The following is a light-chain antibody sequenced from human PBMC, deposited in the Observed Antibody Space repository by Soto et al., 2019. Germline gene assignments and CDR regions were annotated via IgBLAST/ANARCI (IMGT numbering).Light chain of an antibody. V-gene: IGKV3-15*01. CDR3: QQYTNWPTWT. CDR2: GAS. J-gene: IGKJ1*01. Sequence: EIVMTQSPATLSVSPGERATLSCRASQSVSRNLAWYQQKPGQAPRLLIYGASTRATGIPARFSGSGSGTDFTLIISSLQSEDYAVYYCQQYTNWPTWTFGQGTKVE. CDR1: QSVSRN.